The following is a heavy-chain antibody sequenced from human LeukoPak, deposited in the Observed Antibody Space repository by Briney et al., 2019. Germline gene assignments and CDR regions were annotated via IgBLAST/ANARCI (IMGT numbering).Heavy chain of an antibody. CDR3: ARGLRFLVV. J-gene: IGHJ6*02. Sequence: SETLSLTCAVYGGSFSGYYWSWIRQPPGKGLEWIGEINHSGSTNYNPSLKSRVTISVDTSKNQFSLKLSFVTAADTAVNYCARGLRFLVVWGQGTTVTVSS. CDR1: GGSFSGYY. D-gene: IGHD3-3*01. V-gene: IGHV4-34*01. CDR2: INHSGST.